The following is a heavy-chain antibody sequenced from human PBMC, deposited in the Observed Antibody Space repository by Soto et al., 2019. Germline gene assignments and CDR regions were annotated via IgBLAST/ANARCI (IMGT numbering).Heavy chain of an antibody. Sequence: PGGSLRLSCAASGFTFSTYGMHWVRQAPGKGLEWVAIISSDGSDKYYAASVKGRFTISRDNSENTLYLQMNSLRTEDTAVYYCAKDYGSGDFDHWGQGTLVTVSS. D-gene: IGHD3-10*01. CDR3: AKDYGSGDFDH. J-gene: IGHJ4*02. CDR1: GFTFSTYG. CDR2: ISSDGSDK. V-gene: IGHV3-30*18.